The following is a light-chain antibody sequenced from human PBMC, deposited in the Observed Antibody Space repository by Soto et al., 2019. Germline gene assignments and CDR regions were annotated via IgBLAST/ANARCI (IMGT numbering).Light chain of an antibody. CDR2: VAS. V-gene: IGKV3-20*01. J-gene: IGKJ1*01. CDR1: QSVGSSY. CDR3: QQYGSSPMT. Sequence: EIVLTHSPGTLSLSPWEIATLSCRASQSVGSSYLAWYQQRPGQAPRLLIYVASSRATGIPDRFSGSGSGTDFTLTISRLEPEDFAVYYCQQYGSSPMTFGQGTKVDIK.